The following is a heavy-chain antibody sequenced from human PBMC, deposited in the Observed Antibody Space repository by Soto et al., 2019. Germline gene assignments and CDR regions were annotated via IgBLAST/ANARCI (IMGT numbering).Heavy chain of an antibody. Sequence: QVQLQESGPGLVKPSQTLSLTCTVSGGSISSGDYYWSWIRQPPGKGLEWIGYIYYSGSTYYNPSLKSRLTISEDTSKTQFSLKLSSVTAADTAVYYCASSRYGYIVYDYWGQETLVTVSS. CDR3: ASSRYGYIVYDY. CDR1: GGSISSGDYY. V-gene: IGHV4-30-4*01. J-gene: IGHJ4*02. CDR2: IYYSGST. D-gene: IGHD5-18*01.